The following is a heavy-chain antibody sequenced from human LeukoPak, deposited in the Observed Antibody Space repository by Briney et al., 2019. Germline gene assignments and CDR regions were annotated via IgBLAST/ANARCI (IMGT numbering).Heavy chain of an antibody. Sequence: SETLSLTCTVSGGSISSGDYYWSWIRQPQGKGLEWIGYIYYSGSTYYNPSLKSRVTISVDTSKNQFSLKLSSVTAADTAVYYCARGVYYYDSSGYRYYFDYWGQGTLVTVSS. CDR2: IYYSGST. V-gene: IGHV4-30-4*01. D-gene: IGHD3-22*01. J-gene: IGHJ4*02. CDR1: GGSISSGDYY. CDR3: ARGVYYYDSSGYRYYFDY.